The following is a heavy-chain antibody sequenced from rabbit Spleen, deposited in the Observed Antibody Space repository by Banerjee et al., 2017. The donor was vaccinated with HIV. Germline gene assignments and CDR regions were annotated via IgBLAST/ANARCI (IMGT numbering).Heavy chain of an antibody. D-gene: IGHD1-1*01. CDR2: IYTGSSGNT. J-gene: IGHJ2*01. Sequence: QSLEESGGGLVKPGASLTLTCTASGFSFSSGYYMCWVRQAPGKRPEWIGCIYTGSSGNTYYASWAKGRFTITRSTSLNTVTLQLNSLTAADTATYFCARNYVNAFDPWGPGTLVTVS. CDR3: ARNYVNAFDP. CDR1: GFSFSSGYY. V-gene: IGHV1S40*01.